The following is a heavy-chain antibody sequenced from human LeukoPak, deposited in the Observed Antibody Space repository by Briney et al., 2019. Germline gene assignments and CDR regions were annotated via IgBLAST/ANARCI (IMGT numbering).Heavy chain of an antibody. J-gene: IGHJ4*02. CDR2: INPNSGGT. V-gene: IGHV1-2*02. D-gene: IGHD3-22*01. CDR3: ARDLEYYYDSSTN. Sequence: ASVKVSCKASGYTFTGYYMHWVRQAPGQGLEWMGWINPNSGGTNYAQKFQGRFTMTRDTSISTAYMELSRLRSDDTAVYYCARDLEYYYDSSTNWGQGTLVTVSS. CDR1: GYTFTGYY.